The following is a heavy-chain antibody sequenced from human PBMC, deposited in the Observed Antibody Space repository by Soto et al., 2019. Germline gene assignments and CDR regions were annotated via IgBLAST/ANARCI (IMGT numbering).Heavy chain of an antibody. V-gene: IGHV1-69*13. CDR1: GGTFSSYA. CDR2: IIPIFGTA. CDR3: AQHYYYYYYGMDV. J-gene: IGHJ6*02. Sequence: SVKVSCKASGGTFSSYAISWVRQAPGQGLEWMGGIIPIFGTANYAQKFQGRVTITADESTSTAYMELSSLRSEDTAVYYCAQHYYYYYYGMDVWGQGXTVTVYS.